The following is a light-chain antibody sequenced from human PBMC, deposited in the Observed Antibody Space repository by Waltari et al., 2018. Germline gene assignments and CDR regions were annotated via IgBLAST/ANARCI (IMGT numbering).Light chain of an antibody. CDR3: QSYDSSLSGSGV. V-gene: IGLV1-40*01. Sequence: QSVLTQPPSVSGAPGQRVTISCTGSSSNIGAGYDVHWYQQLPGTAPKLLISGNSNRPSGVPDRFSGSKSGTSASLAITGLQAEDEADYSCQSYDSSLSGSGVFGTGTKVTVL. J-gene: IGLJ1*01. CDR2: GNS. CDR1: SSNIGAGYD.